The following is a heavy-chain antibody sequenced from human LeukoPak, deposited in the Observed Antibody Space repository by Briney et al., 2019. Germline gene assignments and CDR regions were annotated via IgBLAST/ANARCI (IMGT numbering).Heavy chain of an antibody. CDR2: ISYDGSNK. Sequence: GGSLRLSCAASGFTFSSYAMHWVRQAPGKGLDGVTAISYDGSNKYYADSVKGRFTISRDNSKNTLYLQMNSLRAEDTALYYCASATSTWLPPFDYWGQGTLVTVSS. V-gene: IGHV3-30-3*01. CDR1: GFTFSSYA. D-gene: IGHD6-13*01. J-gene: IGHJ4*02. CDR3: ASATSTWLPPFDY.